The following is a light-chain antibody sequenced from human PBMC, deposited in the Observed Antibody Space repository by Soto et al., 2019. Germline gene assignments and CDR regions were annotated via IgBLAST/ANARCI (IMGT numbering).Light chain of an antibody. CDR1: QSVSSN. Sequence: EIVITPSPATLSVSPGERATLSFRASQSVSSNLAWYQQKPGQAPRLLIYGASTRATGIPARFSGSGSGTEFTLTISSLQSEDFAVYYCQQYNNWPLTFGQGTKVDIK. V-gene: IGKV3D-15*01. CDR3: QQYNNWPLT. CDR2: GAS. J-gene: IGKJ1*01.